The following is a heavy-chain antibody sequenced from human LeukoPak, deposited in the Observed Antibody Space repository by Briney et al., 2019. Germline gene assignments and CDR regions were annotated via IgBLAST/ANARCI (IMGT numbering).Heavy chain of an antibody. V-gene: IGHV1-18*01. CDR2: ISAYNGNT. D-gene: IGHD5-18*01. Sequence: ASVKVSCKASGYTFTSYGISWVRQAPGQGLEWMGWISAYNGNTNYAQKLQGRVTMTTDTSTSTAYMELRSLRSDDTAVYYCASSPYSYGSNYYYYYMDAWGKGTTVTVSS. CDR3: ASSPYSYGSNYYYYYMDA. CDR1: GYTFTSYG. J-gene: IGHJ6*03.